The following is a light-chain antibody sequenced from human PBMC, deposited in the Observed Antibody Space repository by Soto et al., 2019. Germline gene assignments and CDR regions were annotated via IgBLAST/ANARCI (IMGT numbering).Light chain of an antibody. CDR1: QSVGSN. CDR2: GAS. J-gene: IGKJ2*01. Sequence: EIVLTQSPAILSVSPGDRATLSCRAGQSVGSNLAWYQQEVGQPPRLLIYGASTRAIGIPARFSGSGSGTEFTLTISSLQSEDFAVYYCQQYNKWPPYTFGQGTKLEIK. CDR3: QQYNKWPPYT. V-gene: IGKV3-15*01.